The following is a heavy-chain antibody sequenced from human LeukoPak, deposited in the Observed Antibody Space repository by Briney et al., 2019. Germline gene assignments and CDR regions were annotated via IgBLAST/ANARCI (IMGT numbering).Heavy chain of an antibody. J-gene: IGHJ4*02. V-gene: IGHV3-15*01. CDR2: IKSKTESGTT. CDR3: AKDHYYDSSGYDFEY. Sequence: PGRSLRLSCAASGFTFTNAWMSWVRQAPGKGLEWVGRIKSKTESGTTDYAAPVKDRFTISRDDSKTTLYLQMNSLRAEDTAVYYCAKDHYYDSSGYDFEYWGQGTLVTVSS. CDR1: GFTFTNAW. D-gene: IGHD3-22*01.